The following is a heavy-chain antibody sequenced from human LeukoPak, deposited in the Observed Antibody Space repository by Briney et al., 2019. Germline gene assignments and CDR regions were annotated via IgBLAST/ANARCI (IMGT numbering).Heavy chain of an antibody. J-gene: IGHJ4*02. V-gene: IGHV3-23*01. CDR1: GFIFSNFA. Sequence: GGSLRLSCAASGFIFSNFAMSWVRQAPGKGLEWVSLIIGSSGDTLYADSVKGRFTISRDISKNRLYLQMNSLRAEDTALYYCAKGAYDYIEMGYFDDWGQGTLVTVSS. D-gene: IGHD5-12*01. CDR3: AKGAYDYIEMGYFDD. CDR2: IIGSSGDT.